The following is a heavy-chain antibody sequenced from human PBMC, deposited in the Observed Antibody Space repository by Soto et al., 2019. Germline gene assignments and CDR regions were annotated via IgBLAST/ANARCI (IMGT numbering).Heavy chain of an antibody. D-gene: IGHD2-2*01. V-gene: IGHV1-18*01. CDR1: GYTFTSYG. J-gene: IGHJ4*02. CDR3: ARDGGVVLVPAAMWSDY. Sequence: ASVKVSCKASGYTFTSYGISWVRQAPGQRLEWMGWISAYNGNTYYAQKLQGRVTITTDTSTSTAYMELRSLRSDDTAVYYCARDGGVVLVPAAMWSDYWGQGTLVTVSS. CDR2: ISAYNGNT.